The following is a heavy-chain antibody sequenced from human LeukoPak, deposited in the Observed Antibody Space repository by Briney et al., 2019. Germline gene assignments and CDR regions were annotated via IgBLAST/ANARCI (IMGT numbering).Heavy chain of an antibody. J-gene: IGHJ4*02. V-gene: IGHV3-30-3*01. CDR3: ARWIQLWKYYFDY. CDR1: GFTFSSYA. D-gene: IGHD5-18*01. CDR2: ISYDGSNK. Sequence: GGSLRLSCAASGFTFSSYAVHWVRQAPGKGLEWVAVISYDGSNKYYADSVKGRFTISRDNSKNTLYLQMNSLRAEDTAVYYCARWIQLWKYYFDYWGQGTLVTVSS.